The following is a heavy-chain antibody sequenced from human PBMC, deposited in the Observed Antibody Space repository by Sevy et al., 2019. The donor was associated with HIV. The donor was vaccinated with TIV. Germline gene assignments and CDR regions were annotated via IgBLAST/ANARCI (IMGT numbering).Heavy chain of an antibody. CDR2: LKSKALDGII. CDR1: GFTFGDFA. CDR3: TGWKGAQSIFDY. Sequence: GGSLRLSCTTSGFTFGDFAMNWVRQAPGKGLEWVAFLKSKALDGIIKHAASVKGRFTISREDSKGIAYLQMNDLKSEDTGVYYCTGWKGAQSIFDYWGQGALVTVSS. V-gene: IGHV3-49*04. D-gene: IGHD1-26*01. J-gene: IGHJ4*02.